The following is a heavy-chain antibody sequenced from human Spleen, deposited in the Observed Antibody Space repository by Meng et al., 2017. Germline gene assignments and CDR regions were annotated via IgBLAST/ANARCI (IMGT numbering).Heavy chain of an antibody. V-gene: IGHV3-69-1*02. Sequence: GESLKISCAASGFTFSDYIMNWVRQAPGKGLEWVSSITASGAIYYAASVKGRITISRDNARNSLYLEMNSLGVDDTAVYYCAREGRDVWGQGTTVTVSS. J-gene: IGHJ6*02. CDR1: GFTFSDYI. CDR2: ITASGAI. CDR3: AREGRDV.